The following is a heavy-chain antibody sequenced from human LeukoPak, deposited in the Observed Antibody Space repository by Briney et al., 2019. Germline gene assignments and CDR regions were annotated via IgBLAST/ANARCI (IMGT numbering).Heavy chain of an antibody. CDR1: GFTFSSHE. CDR2: ISSSGSTI. J-gene: IGHJ4*02. V-gene: IGHV3-48*03. Sequence: GGSLRLSCAASGFTFSSHEMNWVRQAPGKGLEWVSYISSSGSTIYYADSVKGRFTISRDNAKNSLYLQMNSLRAEDTAVYYCARVLDSHGYFYLDYWGQGTLVTVSS. D-gene: IGHD5-18*01. CDR3: ARVLDSHGYFYLDY.